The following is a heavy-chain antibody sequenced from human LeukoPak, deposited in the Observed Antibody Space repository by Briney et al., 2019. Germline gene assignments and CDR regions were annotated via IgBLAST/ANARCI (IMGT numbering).Heavy chain of an antibody. CDR1: GGSISSGSYY. V-gene: IGHV4-61*02. CDR3: ARSHYSLRTYYYYYYMDV. Sequence: SETLSLTCTVSGGSISSGSYYWSWIRQPAGKGLEWIGRIYTSGSTNYNPSLKSRVTISVDTSKNQFSLKLSSVTAADTAAYYCARSHYSLRTYYYYYYMDVWGKGTTVTVSS. CDR2: IYTSGST. J-gene: IGHJ6*03. D-gene: IGHD4-11*01.